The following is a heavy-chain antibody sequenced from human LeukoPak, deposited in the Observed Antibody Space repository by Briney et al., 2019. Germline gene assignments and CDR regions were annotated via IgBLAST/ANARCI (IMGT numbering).Heavy chain of an antibody. CDR1: GGSFSSYY. D-gene: IGHD5-24*01. Sequence: SETLSLTCAVYGGSFSSYYWSWIRQPPGKGLEWIGYIYYSGSTNYNPSLKSRVTISVDTSKNQFSLKLSSVTAADTAVYYCARAGYNPNWFDPWGQGTLVTVSS. CDR3: ARAGYNPNWFDP. J-gene: IGHJ5*02. CDR2: IYYSGST. V-gene: IGHV4-59*01.